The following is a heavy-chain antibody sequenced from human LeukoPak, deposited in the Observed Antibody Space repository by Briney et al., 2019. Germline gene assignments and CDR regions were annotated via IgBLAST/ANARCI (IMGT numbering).Heavy chain of an antibody. CDR3: ARDLLTYYDFWSGYFPAYFDH. Sequence: ASVKVSCKASGYTFTSYGISWVRQAPGQGLEWMGWISAYNGNTNYAQKLQGRVTMTTDTSTSTAYMELRSLRSDDTAVYYCARDLLTYYDFWSGYFPAYFDHWGQGTLVTVSS. CDR2: ISAYNGNT. J-gene: IGHJ4*02. D-gene: IGHD3-3*01. CDR1: GYTFTSYG. V-gene: IGHV1-18*01.